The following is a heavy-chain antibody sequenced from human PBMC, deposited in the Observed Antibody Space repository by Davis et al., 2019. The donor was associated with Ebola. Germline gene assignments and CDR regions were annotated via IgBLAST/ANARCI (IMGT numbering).Heavy chain of an antibody. D-gene: IGHD6-13*01. CDR2: IYSGGST. CDR1: GFTVSSNY. CDR3: ASSTYSSSWYGRSSYYYYYGMDV. Sequence: GESLKISCAASGFTVSSNYMSWVRQAPGKGLEWVSVIYSGGSTYYADSVKGRFTISRDNSKNTLYLQMNSLRAEDTAVYYCASSTYSSSWYGRSSYYYYYGMDVWGQGTTVTVSS. V-gene: IGHV3-66*02. J-gene: IGHJ6*02.